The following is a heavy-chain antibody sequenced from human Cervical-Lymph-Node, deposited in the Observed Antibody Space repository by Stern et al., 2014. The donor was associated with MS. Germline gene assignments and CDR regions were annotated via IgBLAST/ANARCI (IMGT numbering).Heavy chain of an antibody. V-gene: IGHV4-59*01. Sequence: QVQLQESGPGLVKPSETLSLTCTVSGGSISSYYWSWIRQPPGKGLEWIGYIYYSGSTNYNPSLKSRVTISVDTSKNQFSLKLSSVTAADTAVYYCARTVGGDYAGWFDPWGQGTLVTVSS. J-gene: IGHJ5*02. D-gene: IGHD4-23*01. CDR3: ARTVGGDYAGWFDP. CDR2: IYYSGST. CDR1: GGSISSYY.